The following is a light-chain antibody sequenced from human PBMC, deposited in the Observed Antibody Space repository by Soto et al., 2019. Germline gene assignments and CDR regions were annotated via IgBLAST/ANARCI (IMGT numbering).Light chain of an antibody. V-gene: IGKV1-33*01. CDR3: QQYHNPIT. CDR1: QDINYS. Sequence: DIQMTQSPSSLSASVGDRVTITCQASQDINYSLNWYQQKPRKAPKLLIYDASNLKTGVPSRFSGSGSGTDFTFTISSLQPEDIATYYCQQYHNPITFGQGTRLEIK. J-gene: IGKJ5*01. CDR2: DAS.